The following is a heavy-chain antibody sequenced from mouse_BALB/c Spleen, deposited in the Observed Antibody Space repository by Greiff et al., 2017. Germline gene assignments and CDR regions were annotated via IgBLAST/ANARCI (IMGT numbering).Heavy chain of an antibody. D-gene: IGHD2-14*01. V-gene: IGHV3-2*02. J-gene: IGHJ4*01. CDR3: AIYRYDGAMDY. CDR2: ISYSGST. Sequence: EVKLMESGPGLVKPSQSLSLTCTVTGYSITSDYAWNWIRQFPGNKLEWMGYISYSGSTSYNPSLKSRISITRDTSKNQFFLQLNSVTTEDTATYYCAIYRYDGAMDYWGQGTSVTVSS. CDR1: GYSITSDYA.